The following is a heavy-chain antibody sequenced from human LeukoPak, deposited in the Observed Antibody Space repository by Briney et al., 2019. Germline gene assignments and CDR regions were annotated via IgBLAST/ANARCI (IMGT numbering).Heavy chain of an antibody. J-gene: IGHJ5*02. CDR3: ARVGVQNWFDP. Sequence: GASVKVSCKASGFTFTSSAVQWVRQARGQRLEWIGWIVVGSGNTNYAQKFQERVTITRDTSTSTVYMELSSLRSEDTAVYYCARVGVQNWFDPWGQGTLVTVSS. CDR2: IVVGSGNT. CDR1: GFTFTSSA. V-gene: IGHV1-58*01. D-gene: IGHD1-26*01.